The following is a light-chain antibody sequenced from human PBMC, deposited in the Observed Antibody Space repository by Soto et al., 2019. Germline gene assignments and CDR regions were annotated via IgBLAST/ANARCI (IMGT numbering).Light chain of an antibody. J-gene: IGKJ2*02. CDR2: KAS. Sequence: DIKMTQSPSTLSASVGDRVTITCRASQSISSWLAWYQQQPGKAPKLLIYKASSLESGVPSRFSGSGSGTEFTLTISSLQPDDFATYYCQQYNSYSRTFGQGTKLEIK. V-gene: IGKV1-5*03. CDR3: QQYNSYSRT. CDR1: QSISSW.